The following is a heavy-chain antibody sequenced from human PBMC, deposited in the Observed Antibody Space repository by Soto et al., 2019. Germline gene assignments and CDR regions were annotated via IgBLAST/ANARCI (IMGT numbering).Heavy chain of an antibody. D-gene: IGHD5-12*01. J-gene: IGHJ3*02. CDR2: ISGSGGST. CDR3: AKYRGAGGYDDAFDI. V-gene: IGHV3-23*01. CDR1: GFTFSSYA. Sequence: GGSLRLSCAASGFTFSSYAMSWVRQAPGKGLEWVSAISGSGGSTYYADSMKGRFTISRDNSKNTLYLQMNSLRAEDTAVYSCAKYRGAGGYDDAFDIWGQGTMVTVSS.